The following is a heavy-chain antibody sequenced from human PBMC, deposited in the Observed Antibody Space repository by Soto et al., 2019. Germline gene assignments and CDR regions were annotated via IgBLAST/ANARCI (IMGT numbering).Heavy chain of an antibody. J-gene: IGHJ5*02. CDR3: AREGGNLNWFDP. Sequence: EVQLVESGGGLVQPGGSLRLSCAASGFTFSSYSMNWVRQAPGKGLEWVSYISSSSSTIYYADSVKGRFTISRDNAKISLYMQMNSLRDEDTAVYYGAREGGNLNWFDPWGQGTLVTVSS. CDR2: ISSSSSTI. V-gene: IGHV3-48*02. D-gene: IGHD1-26*01. CDR1: GFTFSSYS.